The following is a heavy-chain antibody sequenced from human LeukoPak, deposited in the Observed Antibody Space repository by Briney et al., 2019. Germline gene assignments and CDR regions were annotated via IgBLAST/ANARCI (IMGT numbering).Heavy chain of an antibody. Sequence: PGGSLRLSCAASGFTFSSYSMNWVRQAPGKGLEWVSSISSSSSYIYYADSVKGRFTISRDNAKNSLYLQMNSLRAEDTAVYYCARDRNVVVVAATDAFDIWGQGTMVTVSS. D-gene: IGHD2-15*01. V-gene: IGHV3-21*01. J-gene: IGHJ3*02. CDR2: ISSSSSYI. CDR1: GFTFSSYS. CDR3: ARDRNVVVVAATDAFDI.